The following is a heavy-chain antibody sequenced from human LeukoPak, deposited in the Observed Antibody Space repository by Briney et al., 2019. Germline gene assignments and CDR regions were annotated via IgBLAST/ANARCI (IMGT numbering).Heavy chain of an antibody. D-gene: IGHD2-2*01. Sequence: SVKVSCKASGGTFSSYAISWVRQAPGQGLEWMGGIIPIFGTANYAQKFQGRVTMTRNTSISTAYMELSSLRSEDTAVYYCATYCSSTSCYFPQFDYWGQGTLVTVSS. CDR3: ATYCSSTSCYFPQFDY. V-gene: IGHV1-69*05. J-gene: IGHJ4*02. CDR1: GGTFSSYA. CDR2: IIPIFGTA.